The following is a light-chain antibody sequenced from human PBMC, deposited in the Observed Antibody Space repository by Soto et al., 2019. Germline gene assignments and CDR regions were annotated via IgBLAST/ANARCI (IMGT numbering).Light chain of an antibody. CDR2: AAS. V-gene: IGKV3-20*01. Sequence: EIVLTQSPGTLSLSPGERATLSCRASQSVSSDYLAWYQHKTGQAPRLLIYAASSRATGIPDRFSGSVSGTDFTLTISRLEPEDFAVYSCQQYATSLTFGGGTKVEI. CDR1: QSVSSDY. J-gene: IGKJ4*01. CDR3: QQYATSLT.